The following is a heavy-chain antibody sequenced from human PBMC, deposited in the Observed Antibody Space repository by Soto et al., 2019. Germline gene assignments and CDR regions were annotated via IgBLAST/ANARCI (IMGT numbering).Heavy chain of an antibody. J-gene: IGHJ3*02. CDR3: ARDRFSTDRGAIVVVPAAMPVPFDI. CDR2: IYHSGST. CDR1: GGSISSSNW. Sequence: QVQLQESGPGLVKPSGTLSLTCAVSGGSISSSNWWSWVRQPPGKGLEWIGEIYHSGSTNYNPSLKSRVTISVDKSKNQFSLKLSSVTAADTAVYYCARDRFSTDRGAIVVVPAAMPVPFDIWGQGTMVTVSS. D-gene: IGHD2-2*01. V-gene: IGHV4-4*02.